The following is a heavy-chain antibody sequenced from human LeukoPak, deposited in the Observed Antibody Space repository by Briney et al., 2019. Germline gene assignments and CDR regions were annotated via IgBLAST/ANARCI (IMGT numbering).Heavy chain of an antibody. D-gene: IGHD3-22*01. CDR1: GGSISSYY. Sequence: SETLSLTCTVSGGSISSYYWSWIRQPPGKGLEWIGYIYYSGSTNYNPSLKSRVSISPDTSKNQFSLRLSSVTAADTAVYYCARVLRDYYDSSGHTIDYWGQGTLVTVSS. CDR2: IYYSGST. J-gene: IGHJ4*02. CDR3: ARVLRDYYDSSGHTIDY. V-gene: IGHV4-59*01.